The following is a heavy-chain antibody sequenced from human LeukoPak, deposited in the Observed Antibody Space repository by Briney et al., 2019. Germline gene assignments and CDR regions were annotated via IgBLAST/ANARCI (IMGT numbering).Heavy chain of an antibody. V-gene: IGHV1-69*06. CDR2: IIPIFGTA. D-gene: IGHD6-6*01. Sequence: ASVKVSCKASGGTFSSYAISWVRQAPGQGLEWMGGIIPIFGTANYAQKFQGRVTITADKSTSTAYMELSSLRSEDTAVYYCARVLRQQLVDYWGQGTLVTVSS. J-gene: IGHJ4*02. CDR1: GGTFSSYA. CDR3: ARVLRQQLVDY.